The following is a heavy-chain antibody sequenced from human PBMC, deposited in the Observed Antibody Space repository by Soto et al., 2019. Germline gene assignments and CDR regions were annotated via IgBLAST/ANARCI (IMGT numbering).Heavy chain of an antibody. J-gene: IGHJ6*02. CDR3: ARSMYSASAQLYYGMDV. D-gene: IGHD6-13*01. Sequence: TLSLTCAVSGYSIRSGYFWGWIRQPPGKGLEWIGSMYHSGITYYNLSLKSRVTISVDTSKNQLSLKLSSATAADTAVYYCARSMYSASAQLYYGMDVWGQGTTVTVSS. CDR1: GYSIRSGYF. CDR2: MYHSGIT. V-gene: IGHV4-38-2*01.